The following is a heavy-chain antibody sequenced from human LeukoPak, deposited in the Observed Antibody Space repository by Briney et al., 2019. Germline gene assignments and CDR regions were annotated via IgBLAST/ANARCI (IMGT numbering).Heavy chain of an antibody. Sequence: PSETLSLTCTVSGGSISSGSYDWRWIRQTAGRGLEWIGRIYTSGSTNYNPSLKSRVTISVDTSKHQFSLKLSSVTAADTPLYYCERGFMHYDSSGPGVFVIWGQGTRAPVSS. J-gene: IGHJ3*02. CDR2: IYTSGST. V-gene: IGHV4-61*02. D-gene: IGHD3-22*01. CDR3: ERGFMHYDSSGPGVFVI. CDR1: GGSISSGSYD.